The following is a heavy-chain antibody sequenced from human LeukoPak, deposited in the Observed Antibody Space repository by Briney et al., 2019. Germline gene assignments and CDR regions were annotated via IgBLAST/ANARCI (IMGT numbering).Heavy chain of an antibody. CDR2: IYFSGST. J-gene: IGHJ4*02. D-gene: IGHD5-12*01. CDR1: GASISSRSYY. V-gene: IGHV4-39*01. Sequence: SETLSLTCTVSGASISSRSYYWDWIRQPPGKGLDWIGSIYFSGSTYYNPSLNSRVTISVDTSKNQFSLKPISVTAADTAVYYCARRTVATTGVDYWGQGSLVTVSS. CDR3: ARRTVATTGVDY.